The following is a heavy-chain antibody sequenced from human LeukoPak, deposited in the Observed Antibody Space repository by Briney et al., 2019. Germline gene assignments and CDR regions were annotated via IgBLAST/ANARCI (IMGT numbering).Heavy chain of an antibody. D-gene: IGHD2/OR15-2a*01. V-gene: IGHV3-48*03. Sequence: PGGSLRLSCPASGFTFSIYEMKWVRKAPGKGLGWVSEISSSGSTIDYADSVKGLFTISRANAKNSLYLQMNSLRAEDTAVYYCAGGGGRAYLFNAFDIWGQGTMVTVSS. J-gene: IGHJ3*02. CDR2: ISSSGSTI. CDR3: AGGGGRAYLFNAFDI. CDR1: GFTFSIYE.